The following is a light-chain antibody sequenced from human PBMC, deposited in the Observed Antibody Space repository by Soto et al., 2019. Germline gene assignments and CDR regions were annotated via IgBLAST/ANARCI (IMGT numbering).Light chain of an antibody. CDR3: SSYAGSSTYV. V-gene: IGLV2-23*01. CDR1: SSGLASYNL. J-gene: IGLJ1*01. Sequence: QSVLTQPASGSGSPGQSITSSCTGTSSGLASYNLVSWYQQHPGKAPKLMIYQGSKRPSGVSNRFSGSKSGNTASLTISGLQAEDEPDYYCSSYAGSSTYVFGTGTKVTAL. CDR2: QGS.